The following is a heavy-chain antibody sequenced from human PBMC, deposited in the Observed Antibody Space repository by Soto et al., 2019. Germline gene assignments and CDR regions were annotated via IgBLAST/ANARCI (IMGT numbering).Heavy chain of an antibody. J-gene: IGHJ4*02. CDR1: GFTFSSYS. Sequence: EVQLVESGGGLVKPGGSLRLSCAASGFTFSSYSMNWVRQAPGKGLEWVSSISSSSSYIYYADSVKGRFTSSRDNAKNSLYLQLNSLRAEDKAVYYCAGDQPQYRYGYGLGYCGQGTLVTVSS. CDR2: ISSSSSYI. D-gene: IGHD5-18*01. V-gene: IGHV3-21*01. CDR3: AGDQPQYRYGYGLGY.